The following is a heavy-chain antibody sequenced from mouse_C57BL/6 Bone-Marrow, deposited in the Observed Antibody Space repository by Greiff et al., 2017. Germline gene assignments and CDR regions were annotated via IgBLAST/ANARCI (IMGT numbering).Heavy chain of an antibody. CDR3: ARGIYYGNYWFAY. CDR1: GYTFTSYW. V-gene: IGHV1-59*01. CDR2: IDPSDSYT. D-gene: IGHD2-1*01. Sequence: QVQLQQPGAELVRPGTSVKLSCTASGYTFTSYWMHWVQQRPGQGLEWIGVIDPSDSYTNYNQKFKGKATLTVDTSSSTAYMQLSSLTSEDSAVYYCARGIYYGNYWFAYWGQGTLVTVSA. J-gene: IGHJ3*01.